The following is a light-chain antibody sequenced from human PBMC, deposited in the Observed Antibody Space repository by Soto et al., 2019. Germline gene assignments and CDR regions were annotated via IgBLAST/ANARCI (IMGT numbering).Light chain of an antibody. J-gene: IGLJ1*01. Sequence: QSALTQPASVSGSPGQSITISCTGTSSDVGGYDYVSWYQQHPGKAPKLIIYEVSNRPSGVSNRFSGAKSGNTASLTMSGLQAEDEADYYCSSYTSSSTLVFGTGTKVTV. CDR3: SSYTSSSTLV. V-gene: IGLV2-14*01. CDR2: EVS. CDR1: SSDVGGYDY.